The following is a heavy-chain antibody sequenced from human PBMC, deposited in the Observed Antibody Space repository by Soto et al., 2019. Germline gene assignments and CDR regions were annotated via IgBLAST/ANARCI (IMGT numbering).Heavy chain of an antibody. CDR2: LSDSGDSI. D-gene: IGHD6-13*01. Sequence: EVQLLESGGGLVQPGRSLRLSCTASGFTFSSHAMTWVRQAPGKGLEWVSGLSDSGDSIYYADSVKGRFTIYRDNSMNTLYLQMNTLRVEDTAVYYCAKVSSSWCAGFFDLWGQGTLVTVSS. V-gene: IGHV3-23*01. J-gene: IGHJ4*02. CDR3: AKVSSSWCAGFFDL. CDR1: GFTFSSHA.